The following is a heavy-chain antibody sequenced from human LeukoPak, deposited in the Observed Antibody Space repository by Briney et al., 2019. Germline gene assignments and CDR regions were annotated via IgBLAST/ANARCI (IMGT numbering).Heavy chain of an antibody. Sequence: PSETLSLTCTVSGGSISSYYWSWIRQPPGKGLEWIGYIYYSGSTNYNPSLKSRVTISVDTSKNQFSLKLSSVTAADTAVYYCARDGQGYSRLMDVWGKGTTVTVSS. CDR1: GGSISSYY. CDR2: IYYSGST. D-gene: IGHD5-18*01. CDR3: ARDGQGYSRLMDV. V-gene: IGHV4-59*01. J-gene: IGHJ6*03.